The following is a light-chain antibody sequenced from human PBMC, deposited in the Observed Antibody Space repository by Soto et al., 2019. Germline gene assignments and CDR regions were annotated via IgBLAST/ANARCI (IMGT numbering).Light chain of an antibody. Sequence: IVLTQSPGSLSLSPLERATLSFMAIQIVIISYVSWYQQKPGQAPRLLIYDASNRATGIPARFSGSGSRTDFTLTISSLQAEDVAVYCCQHYYSNLVTFGQGTKVDIK. CDR1: QIVIISY. V-gene: IGKV3-20*01. CDR3: QHYYSNLVT. J-gene: IGKJ1*01. CDR2: DAS.